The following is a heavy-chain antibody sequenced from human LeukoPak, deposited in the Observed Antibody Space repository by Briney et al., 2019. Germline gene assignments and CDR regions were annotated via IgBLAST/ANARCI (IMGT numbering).Heavy chain of an antibody. CDR2: IYHSGST. CDR3: ARGVVPAANDAFDI. V-gene: IGHV4-38-2*02. J-gene: IGHJ3*02. D-gene: IGHD2-2*01. Sequence: SETLSLTCTVSGYSISSGYYWGWIRQHPGKGLEWIGSIYHSGSTYYNPSLKSRVTISVDTSKNQFSLKLSSVTAADTAVYYCARGVVPAANDAFDIWGQGTMVTVSS. CDR1: GYSISSGYY.